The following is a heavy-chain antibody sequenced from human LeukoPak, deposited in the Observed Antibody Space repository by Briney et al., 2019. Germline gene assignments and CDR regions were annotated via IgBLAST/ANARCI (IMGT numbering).Heavy chain of an antibody. J-gene: IGHJ4*02. Sequence: ASVTVSCKTSGYTFTAHYIHWVRQAPGQGLEWMGWINPNNGDTNYAQKFQGGVTMTRDTSISTAYMELSSLRSDDTAVYYCARVSAAAGTYPSDSWGQGTLVTVSS. CDR1: GYTFTAHY. D-gene: IGHD1-1*01. CDR2: INPNNGDT. CDR3: ARVSAAAGTYPSDS. V-gene: IGHV1-2*02.